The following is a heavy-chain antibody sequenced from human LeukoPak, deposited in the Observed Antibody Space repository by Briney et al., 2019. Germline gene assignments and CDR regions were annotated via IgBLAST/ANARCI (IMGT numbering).Heavy chain of an antibody. CDR3: ARAMEGRRHFDILTGYLPPDGYYMDA. CDR2: IYSGGST. D-gene: IGHD3-9*01. J-gene: IGHJ6*03. CDR1: GFTVSSNY. V-gene: IGHV3-66*01. Sequence: GGSLRLSCAASGFTVSSNYMSWVRPAPGKGLEWVSVIYSGGSTYYADSVKGRFTISRDNSKNTLYLQMNSRRAEDTAVYYCARAMEGRRHFDILTGYLPPDGYYMDAWGKGTTVTVSS.